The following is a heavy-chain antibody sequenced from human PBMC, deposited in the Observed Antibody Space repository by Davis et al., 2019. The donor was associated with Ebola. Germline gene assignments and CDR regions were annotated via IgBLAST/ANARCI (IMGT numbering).Heavy chain of an antibody. V-gene: IGHV3-21*04. Sequence: GESLKISCVASGVSFSLYSMNWVRQAPGKGLEWVASISTTGTYTHYPDSLKGRFTISRDNAKNSLYLQMNSLRAEDTAVYYCTRHDHHFWSGSFDYWGQGTLVTVSS. J-gene: IGHJ4*02. CDR2: ISTTGTYT. CDR3: TRHDHHFWSGSFDY. D-gene: IGHD3-3*02. CDR1: GVSFSLYS.